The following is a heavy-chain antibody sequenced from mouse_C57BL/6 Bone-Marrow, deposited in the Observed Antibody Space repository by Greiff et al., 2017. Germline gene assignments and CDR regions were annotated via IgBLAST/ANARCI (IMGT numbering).Heavy chain of an antibody. CDR3: VRGYYGSSHVYFDY. Sequence: EVQLVESGGGLVQPKGSLKLSCAASGFTFNTYAMPWVRQAPGKGLEWVARIRSKSSNYATYYADSVKDRFTISRDDSQSMLYLQMNNLKTEDTAMYYCVRGYYGSSHVYFDYWGQGTTLTVSS. V-gene: IGHV10-3*01. CDR1: GFTFNTYA. CDR2: IRSKSSNYAT. D-gene: IGHD1-1*01. J-gene: IGHJ2*01.